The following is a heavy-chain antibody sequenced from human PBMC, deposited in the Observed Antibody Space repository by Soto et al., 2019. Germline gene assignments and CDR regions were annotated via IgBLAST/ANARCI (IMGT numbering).Heavy chain of an antibody. Sequence: EVQLLESGGGLVQPGGSLRLSCTASGFTFSSYAMSWVRQAPGKGLEWVSAISGSGGSTYYADSVKGRFSISRDSSKNTLYLQSNSLRAEDTAIYYCAKDHGYCSGGSCYRGGAFDIWGQGTMVTVSS. CDR2: ISGSGGST. J-gene: IGHJ3*02. D-gene: IGHD2-15*01. CDR1: GFTFSSYA. CDR3: AKDHGYCSGGSCYRGGAFDI. V-gene: IGHV3-23*01.